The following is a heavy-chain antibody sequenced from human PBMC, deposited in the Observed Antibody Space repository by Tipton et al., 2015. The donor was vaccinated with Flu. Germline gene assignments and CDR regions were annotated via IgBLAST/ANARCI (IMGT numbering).Heavy chain of an antibody. V-gene: IGHV3-30*04. D-gene: IGHD3-10*01. Sequence: RSLRLSCSVSGLTFSTFAMQWARRAPGKGLEWLALISYDGRNQIYADSVKGRFTISRDNSKNTLYLQMNSLGPGDTAMYYCARVQQYGSGGSFFGYYFDHWGQGTQVTFSS. CDR1: GLTFSTFA. CDR3: ARVQQYGSGGSFFGYYFDH. CDR2: ISYDGRNQ. J-gene: IGHJ4*02.